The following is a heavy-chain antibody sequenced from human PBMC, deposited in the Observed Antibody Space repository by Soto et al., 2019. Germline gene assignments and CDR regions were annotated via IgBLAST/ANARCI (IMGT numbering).Heavy chain of an antibody. CDR3: ARMLIVVVAARPYYYYMDF. CDR1: GGSISSGGYS. Sequence: SETLSLTCAVSGGSISSGGYSWSWIRQPPGKGLEWIGYISYSGNTNYNPSLKSRVTISVDTSMNQFSLRLTSVTAADTAVYYCARMLIVVVAARPYYYYMDFWGKGTTVTVSS. J-gene: IGHJ6*03. V-gene: IGHV4-61*08. CDR2: ISYSGNT. D-gene: IGHD2-15*01.